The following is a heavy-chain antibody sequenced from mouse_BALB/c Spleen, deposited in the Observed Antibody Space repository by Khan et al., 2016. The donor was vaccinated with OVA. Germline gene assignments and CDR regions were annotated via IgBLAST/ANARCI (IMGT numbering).Heavy chain of an antibody. J-gene: IGHJ4*01. CDR3: ARKKYGNYVSLDY. Sequence: QVQLKESGPGLVAPSQSLSITCTVSVFSLSRYSVHWVRQPPGKGLEWLGMIWSGGSTDYNSALESRLSISKDNSKSQVFLKMNSLQTDDTAMYXCARKKYGNYVSLDYWGQGTSVTVSS. CDR2: IWSGGST. CDR1: VFSLSRYS. V-gene: IGHV2-6-4*01. D-gene: IGHD2-10*02.